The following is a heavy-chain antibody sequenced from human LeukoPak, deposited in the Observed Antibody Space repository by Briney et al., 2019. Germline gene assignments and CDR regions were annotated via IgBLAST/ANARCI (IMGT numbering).Heavy chain of an antibody. CDR1: GGSISSYY. J-gene: IGHJ3*02. CDR2: IYYSGST. V-gene: IGHV4-59*01. Sequence: SETLSLTCTVSGGSISSYYWSWIRQPPGKGLEWIGYIYYSGSTTYNPSLKSRVTISLDTSKNQFSLKLTSVTAADTALYHCARGANYGDYGLDAFDIWGQGTMVTVSS. D-gene: IGHD4-17*01. CDR3: ARGANYGDYGLDAFDI.